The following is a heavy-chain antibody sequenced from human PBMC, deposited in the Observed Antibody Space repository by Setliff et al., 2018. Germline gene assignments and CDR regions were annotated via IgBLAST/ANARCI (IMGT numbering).Heavy chain of an antibody. Sequence: GESLKISCAASGFAFTSSTMNWVRQSPGKSLEWVSSISGRSDYINYLDSVKGRFTVSRDNAYNSLSLQMSSLTAEDTGVYYCVRGLHYLPVGDSWGQGALVTV. J-gene: IGHJ4*02. CDR3: VRGLHYLPVGDS. CDR2: ISGRSDYI. CDR1: GFAFTSST. D-gene: IGHD2-21*02. V-gene: IGHV3-21*01.